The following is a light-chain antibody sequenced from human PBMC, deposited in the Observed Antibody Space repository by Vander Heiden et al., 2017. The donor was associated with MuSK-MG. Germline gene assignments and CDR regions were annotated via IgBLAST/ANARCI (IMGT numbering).Light chain of an antibody. J-gene: IGKJ1*01. CDR1: QGISNF. CDR2: AAS. CDR3: QNYNRASPRT. V-gene: IGKV1-27*01. Sequence: DIQMTPPTSYLSASVGHRVTITSRASQGISNFLAWYQQKPGEVPKLLIYAASTLQSGGPSRFSGSGAGTDFTLTISSLQPEDVATDYCQNYNRASPRTFGQGTKVEIK.